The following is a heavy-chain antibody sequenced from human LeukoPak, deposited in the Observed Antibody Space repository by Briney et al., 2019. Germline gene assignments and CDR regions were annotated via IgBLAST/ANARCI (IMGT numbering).Heavy chain of an antibody. CDR2: INPNSGGT. CDR3: FTRRYDRIYDY. D-gene: IGHD2/OR15-2a*01. CDR1: GYTFTGYY. V-gene: IGHV1-2*06. J-gene: IGHJ4*02. Sequence: ASVKVSCKASGYTFTGYYMHWVRQAPGQGLEWMGRINPNSGGTNYAQKFQGRVTMTRDTSISPAYMELSRLRSDDTAVYYCFTRRYDRIYDYWGQGTLVTVSS.